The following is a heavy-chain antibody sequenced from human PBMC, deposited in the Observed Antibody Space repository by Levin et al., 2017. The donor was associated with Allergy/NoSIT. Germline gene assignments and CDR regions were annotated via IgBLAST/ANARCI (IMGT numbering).Heavy chain of an antibody. Sequence: GESLKISCAASGFTFSDYYMSWIRQAPGKGLEWVSYISSSGSPIYYADSVKGRFTISRDNAKNSLYLQMNNLRAEDTAVYYCARGHYGSGRGFDYWGQGTLVTVSS. V-gene: IGHV3-11*01. CDR1: GFTFSDYY. CDR3: ARGHYGSGRGFDY. CDR2: ISSSGSPI. D-gene: IGHD3-10*01. J-gene: IGHJ4*02.